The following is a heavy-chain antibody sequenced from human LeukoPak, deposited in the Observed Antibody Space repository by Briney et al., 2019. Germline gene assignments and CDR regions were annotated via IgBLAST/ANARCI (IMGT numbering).Heavy chain of an antibody. CDR3: ARQSYFTI. Sequence: SETLSLTCAVYGASFSGYYWCWIRQPPGKGLEWIGEINHSGSTNYNPSLKSRVTISVDTSKNQFSLKLSSVTASDTAVYYCARQSYFTIWGQGTLVTVSS. D-gene: IGHD2-8*01. CDR2: INHSGST. J-gene: IGHJ4*02. V-gene: IGHV4-34*01. CDR1: GASFSGYY.